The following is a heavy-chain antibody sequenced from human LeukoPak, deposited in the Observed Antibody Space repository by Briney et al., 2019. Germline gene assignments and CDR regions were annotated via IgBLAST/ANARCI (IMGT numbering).Heavy chain of an antibody. V-gene: IGHV1-8*01. CDR2: MNPNSGNT. CDR3: ARKLSGGYSYGDYYYYGMDV. D-gene: IGHD5-18*01. CDR1: GYTFTSYD. J-gene: IGHJ6*02. Sequence: ASVKVSCKASGYTFTSYDINWVRQATGQGLEWMGWMNPNSGNTGYAQKFQGRVTMTRNTSISTAYMELSSLRSEDTAVYYCARKLSGGYSYGDYYYYGMDVWGQGTTVTVSS.